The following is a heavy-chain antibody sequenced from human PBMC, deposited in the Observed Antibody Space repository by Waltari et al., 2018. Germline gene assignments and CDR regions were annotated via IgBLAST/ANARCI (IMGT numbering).Heavy chain of an antibody. V-gene: IGHV3-11*04. D-gene: IGHD2-2*01. CDR2: ISSSGSTI. CDR3: ARASFRAFDI. CDR1: GFTLSDSY. Sequence: QVQLVESGGGLVKPGGSLRLSCAASGFTLSDSYMSWIRQAAGKGRGWVSYISSSGSTIYSADAVKGRFTISRDNAKNSLYLQMNSLRAEDTAVYYCARASFRAFDIWGQGTMVTVSS. J-gene: IGHJ3*02.